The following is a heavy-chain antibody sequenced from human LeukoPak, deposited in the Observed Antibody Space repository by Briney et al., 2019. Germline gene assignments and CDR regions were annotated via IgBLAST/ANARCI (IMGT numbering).Heavy chain of an antibody. Sequence: SLRLSCAASGFTFDDYAMHWVRHAPGKGVEWVSGISWNSGSIGYADSVKGGFTISRDNAKNTLYLQINSLRVDDTAVYYCATDRYYTMNIWGQGTTVTVSS. CDR1: GFTFDDYA. CDR2: ISWNSGSI. J-gene: IGHJ6*02. CDR3: ATDRYYTMNI. V-gene: IGHV3-9*01.